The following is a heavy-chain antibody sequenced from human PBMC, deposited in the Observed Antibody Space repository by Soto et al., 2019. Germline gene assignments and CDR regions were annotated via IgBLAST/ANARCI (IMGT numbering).Heavy chain of an antibody. CDR3: ARDGERRDGYNYYFDY. V-gene: IGHV1-69*04. D-gene: IGHD5-12*01. Sequence: ASVKVSCKASGGTFSSYTISWVRQAPGQGLEWMGRIIPILGIANYAQKFQGRVTITADKSTSTAYMELSSLRSEDTAVYYCARDGERRDGYNYYFDYWGQGTLVTVSS. CDR1: GGTFSSYT. J-gene: IGHJ4*02. CDR2: IIPILGIA.